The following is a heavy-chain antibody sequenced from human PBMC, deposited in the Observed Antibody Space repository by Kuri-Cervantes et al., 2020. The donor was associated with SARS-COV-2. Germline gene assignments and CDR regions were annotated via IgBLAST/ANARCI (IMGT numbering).Heavy chain of an antibody. Sequence: GGSLTLSCAASGFTVSSNYMSWVRQAPGKGLEWVSVIYSGGGTYYADSVKGRFTISRDNYKNTLYLQMNSLRAEDTAVYYCARRESWKGDFDIWGQGTMVTVSS. V-gene: IGHV3-53*01. CDR2: IYSGGGT. CDR3: ARRESWKGDFDI. CDR1: GFTVSSNY. J-gene: IGHJ3*02. D-gene: IGHD1-1*01.